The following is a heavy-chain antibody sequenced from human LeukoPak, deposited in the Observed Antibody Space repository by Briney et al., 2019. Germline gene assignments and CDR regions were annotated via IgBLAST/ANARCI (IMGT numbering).Heavy chain of an antibody. CDR2: TYYRSKWYN. CDR1: GDSVSSNRAA. CDR3: AGGYGGLDY. Sequence: SPTLSLTCAISGDSVSSNRAAWNWLRQSPSRGLEWLGRTYYRSKWYNDYAVSVESRITINADTSKNQFSLQLNSVTPEDTAVYYCAGGYGGLDYWGQGALVTVSS. V-gene: IGHV6-1*01. D-gene: IGHD3-16*01. J-gene: IGHJ4*02.